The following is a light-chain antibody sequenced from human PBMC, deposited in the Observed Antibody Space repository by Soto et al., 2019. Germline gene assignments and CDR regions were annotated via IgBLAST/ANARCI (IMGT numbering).Light chain of an antibody. CDR2: GTS. CDR1: QTISSAY. V-gene: IGKV3-20*01. Sequence: VTQSPATLSLSPGERASVSCSASQTISSAYFAWYQQKPGQAPRLLMYGTSSRATGIPDRFSGSGSGTDFTLTISRLESEDFAVYYCQKYRSSLRMFGQGTKVDIK. CDR3: QKYRSSLRM. J-gene: IGKJ1*01.